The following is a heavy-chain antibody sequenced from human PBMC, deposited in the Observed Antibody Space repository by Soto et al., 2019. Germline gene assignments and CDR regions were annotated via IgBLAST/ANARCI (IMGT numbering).Heavy chain of an antibody. CDR2: ISNDGSYK. V-gene: IGHV3-30*18. CDR1: GFIFSSYG. Sequence: QVQLVESGGGVVQPGRSLRLSCAASGFIFSSYGMHWVRQAPGKGLEWGAIISNDGSYKNYADSVEGRLSISRDNSKNTLYLQMNSLRVEDTAVYYCAKGINWNNRYYLAYWGQGTLVTVSS. D-gene: IGHD1-20*01. CDR3: AKGINWNNRYYLAY. J-gene: IGHJ4*02.